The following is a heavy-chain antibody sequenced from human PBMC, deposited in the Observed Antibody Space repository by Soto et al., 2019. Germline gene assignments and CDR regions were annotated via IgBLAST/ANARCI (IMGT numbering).Heavy chain of an antibody. D-gene: IGHD2-2*01. CDR3: ARGDIVVVPAAYNWFDP. V-gene: IGHV1-46*01. J-gene: IGHJ5*02. CDR1: GYTFTSYY. CDR2: INPSGGST. Sequence: ASVKFSCKASGYTFTSYYMHWVRQAPGQGLEWMGIINPSGGSTSYAQKFQGRVTMTRDTSKSKVYMELSSLRSEDTAVYYCARGDIVVVPAAYNWFDPWGQGTLVTVSS.